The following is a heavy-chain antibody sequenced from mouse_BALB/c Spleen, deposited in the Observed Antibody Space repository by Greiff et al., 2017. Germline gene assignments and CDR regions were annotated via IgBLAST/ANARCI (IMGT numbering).Heavy chain of an antibody. Sequence: EVKLVESGGGLVQPGGSRKLSCAASGFTFSSFGMHWVRQAPEKGLEWVAYISSGSSTIYYADTVKGRVTISRDNPKNTLFLQMTSLRSEDTAMYYCAREGYYGNYGFAYWGQGTLVTVSA. CDR3: AREGYYGNYGFAY. J-gene: IGHJ3*01. CDR2: ISSGSSTI. V-gene: IGHV5-17*02. D-gene: IGHD2-1*01. CDR1: GFTFSSFG.